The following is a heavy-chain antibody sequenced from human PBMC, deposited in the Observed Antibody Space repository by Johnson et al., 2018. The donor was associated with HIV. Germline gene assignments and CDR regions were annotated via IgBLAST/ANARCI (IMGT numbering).Heavy chain of an antibody. CDR3: AKIIGYSSGLEI. D-gene: IGHD6-19*01. V-gene: IGHV3-30*02. CDR2: IRYDGSNK. Sequence: QVQLVESGGGVVQPGGSLRLSCAASGFTFSSYGMHWVRQAPGKGLAWVAFIRYDGSNKYYADSVKGRFTISRENSKNTMYLKMNSLRAEDTAVYYCAKIIGYSSGLEIWGQGTMVTVSS. J-gene: IGHJ3*02. CDR1: GFTFSSYG.